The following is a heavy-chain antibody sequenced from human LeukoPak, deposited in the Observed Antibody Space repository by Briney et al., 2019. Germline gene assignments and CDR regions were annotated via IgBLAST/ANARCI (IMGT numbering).Heavy chain of an antibody. J-gene: IGHJ5*02. V-gene: IGHV4-31*03. CDR2: IYYSGST. CDR1: GGSISSGGYY. D-gene: IGHD5-12*01. CDR3: ARAGVATIPFDP. Sequence: SQTLSLTCTVSGGSISSGGYYWSWLRQHPGTGLEWIGYIYYSGSTYYNPSLKSRVTISVDTSKNQFSLKLSSVTAADTAVYYCARAGVATIPFDPWGQGTLVTVSS.